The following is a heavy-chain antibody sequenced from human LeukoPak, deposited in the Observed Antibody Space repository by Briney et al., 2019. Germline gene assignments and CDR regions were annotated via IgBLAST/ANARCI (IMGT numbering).Heavy chain of an antibody. J-gene: IGHJ5*02. CDR1: GGSISGYF. CDR3: ARSNLYYYDSSGYYPPYNWFDP. Sequence: PSETLSLTCTVSGGSISGYFWSWIRQPAGKGLEWIGRIYTSGSTNYNPSLKSRVTISVDTSKNQFSLKLSSVTAADTAVYYCARSNLYYYDSSGYYPPYNWFDPWGQGTLVTVSS. D-gene: IGHD3-22*01. V-gene: IGHV4-4*07. CDR2: IYTSGST.